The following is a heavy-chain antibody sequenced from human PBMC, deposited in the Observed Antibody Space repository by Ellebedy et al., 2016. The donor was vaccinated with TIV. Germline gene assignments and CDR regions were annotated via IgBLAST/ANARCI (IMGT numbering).Heavy chain of an antibody. CDR3: ARDASASWSRFDN. D-gene: IGHD6-13*01. Sequence: ASVKVSXXASGYTFTSYYIHWVRQAPGQGLEWMGWINPDSGGTNYALNFQGRVTMTRATSVSTVYMELSRLTSDDTAMYYCARDASASWSRFDNWGQGSLVTVSS. V-gene: IGHV1-2*02. J-gene: IGHJ4*02. CDR2: INPDSGGT. CDR1: GYTFTSYY.